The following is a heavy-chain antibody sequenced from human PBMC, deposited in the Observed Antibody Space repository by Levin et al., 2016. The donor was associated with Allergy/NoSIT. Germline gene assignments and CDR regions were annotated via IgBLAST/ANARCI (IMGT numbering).Heavy chain of an antibody. Sequence: ASVKVSCKASGYTFTSYYLHWVRQAPGQGLEWMGIVNPSDGGAGYAQKFQGRVTMTRDTSTSTVYMELSSLRSEDTAVYYCGRMGGPYNSIDSWGQGTLVTVSS. CDR2: VNPSDGGA. V-gene: IGHV1-46*03. D-gene: IGHD6-13*01. CDR3: GRMGGPYNSIDS. J-gene: IGHJ4*02. CDR1: GYTFTSYY.